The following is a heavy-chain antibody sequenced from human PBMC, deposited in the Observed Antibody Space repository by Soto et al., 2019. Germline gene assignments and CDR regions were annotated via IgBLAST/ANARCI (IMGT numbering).Heavy chain of an antibody. CDR2: IIPIFGTA. J-gene: IGHJ6*04. V-gene: IGHV1-69*01. Sequence: QVQLVQSGAEVKKPGSSVKVSCKASGGTFSSYAIRWVRQAPGQGLEWMGGIIPIFGTANYAQKFQGRVTIHADESTSTAYMELSSLRSEDTAVYYCARRLNDRDYYDSSGYYYPHYYYYYGMYVWGNGTTVTVSS. CDR3: ARRLNDRDYYDSSGYYYPHYYYYYGMYV. D-gene: IGHD3-22*01. CDR1: GGTFSSYA.